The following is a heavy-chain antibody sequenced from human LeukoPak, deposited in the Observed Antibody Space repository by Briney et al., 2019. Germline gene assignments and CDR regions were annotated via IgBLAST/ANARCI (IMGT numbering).Heavy chain of an antibody. CDR2: IYPGDSDT. D-gene: IGHD3-22*01. CDR3: ARNRALTYYYDSSGYFPPYYYYYMDV. J-gene: IGHJ6*03. V-gene: IGHV5-51*01. CDR1: GYSFTSYW. Sequence: GESLKISCKGSGYSFTSYWIGWVRQMPGKGLEWMGIIYPGDSDTRYSPSFQGQVTISADKSISTAYLQWSSLKASDTAMYYCARNRALTYYYDSSGYFPPYYYYYMDVWGKGTTVTVSS.